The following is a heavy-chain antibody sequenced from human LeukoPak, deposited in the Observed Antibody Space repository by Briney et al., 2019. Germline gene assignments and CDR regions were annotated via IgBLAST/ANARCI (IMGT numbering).Heavy chain of an antibody. V-gene: IGHV5-51*01. CDR3: TRSYGSGSYGGAFDI. CDR1: GYFFTSYW. J-gene: IGHJ3*02. D-gene: IGHD3-10*01. Sequence: GESLKISCKGSGYFFTSYWIAWVRQMPGKGLEWMGIIYPGDSDTRYSPSFQGQVTMSADKSISTAYLQWSSLKASDTAMYYCTRSYGSGSYGGAFDIWGQGTMVTVSS. CDR2: IYPGDSDT.